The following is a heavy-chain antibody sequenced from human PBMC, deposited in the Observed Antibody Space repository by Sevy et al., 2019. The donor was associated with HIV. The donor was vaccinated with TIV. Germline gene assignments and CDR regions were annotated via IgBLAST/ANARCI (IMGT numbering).Heavy chain of an antibody. CDR3: ARAYAHYGDSIGFFYGMDV. D-gene: IGHD4-17*01. CDR2: INGDGGSA. J-gene: IGHJ6*02. Sequence: GGPLRLSCAASGFTFSSYWMHWVRQAPGKGLLWVSLINGDGGSAKYADSVKGRFIISRDNAKNTLYLQMNSLRAEDTAMYYCARAYAHYGDSIGFFYGMDVWGQGITVTVSS. V-gene: IGHV3-74*03. CDR1: GFTFSSYW.